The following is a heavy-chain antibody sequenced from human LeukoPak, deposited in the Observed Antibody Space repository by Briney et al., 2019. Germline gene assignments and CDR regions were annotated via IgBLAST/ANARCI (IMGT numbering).Heavy chain of an antibody. CDR1: GFTVSSNY. J-gene: IGHJ4*02. CDR3: ARNGIAVAGAISY. D-gene: IGHD6-19*01. Sequence: PGGSLRLSCAASGFTVSSNYMSWVRQAPGKGLEWVSVIYSGGSTYYADSVKGRFTISRDNSKNTLYLQMNSLRAEDTAVYYCARNGIAVAGAISYWGQGTLVTVSS. CDR2: IYSGGST. V-gene: IGHV3-53*01.